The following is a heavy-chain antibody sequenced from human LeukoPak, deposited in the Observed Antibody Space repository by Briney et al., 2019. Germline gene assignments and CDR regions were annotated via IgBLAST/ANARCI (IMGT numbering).Heavy chain of an antibody. J-gene: IGHJ4*02. D-gene: IGHD5-12*01. CDR1: GYTFTGYY. Sequence: ASVKVSCKASGYTFTGYYMHWVRQAPGQGLEWMGWINPNTGGTNYVQKFQGRVTMTRDTSINAAYMGLSRLRSDDTAVYYCARGGAGSGYGFDYWGQGTLVTASS. CDR2: INPNTGGT. CDR3: ARGGAGSGYGFDY. V-gene: IGHV1-2*02.